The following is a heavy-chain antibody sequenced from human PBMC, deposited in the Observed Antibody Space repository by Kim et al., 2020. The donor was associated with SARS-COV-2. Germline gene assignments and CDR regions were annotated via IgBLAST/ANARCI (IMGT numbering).Heavy chain of an antibody. CDR3: ARDPRSYYDFWSGYLFDY. V-gene: IGHV1-2*02. D-gene: IGHD3-3*01. Sequence: ASVKVSCKASGYTFTGYYMHWVRQAPGQGLEWMGWINPNSGGTNYAQMFQGRVTMTRDTSISTAYMELSRLRSDDTAVYYCARDPRSYYDFWSGYLFDYWGQGPLVTVST. CDR2: INPNSGGT. CDR1: GYTFTGYY. J-gene: IGHJ4*02.